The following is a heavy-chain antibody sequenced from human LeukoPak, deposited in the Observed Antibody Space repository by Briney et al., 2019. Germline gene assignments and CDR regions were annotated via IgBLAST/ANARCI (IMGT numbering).Heavy chain of an antibody. J-gene: IGHJ1*01. V-gene: IGHV3-23*01. D-gene: IGHD6-13*01. Sequence: GGSLRLSCAASGFTFSSYAMSWVRQAPGKGLEWVSAISGSGGSTYYADSVKGRFTISRDNSKNTLYLQLNSLRAEDTAVYFCASSSWSSEYFHYWGQGTLVTVSS. CDR2: ISGSGGST. CDR3: ASSSWSSEYFHY. CDR1: GFTFSSYA.